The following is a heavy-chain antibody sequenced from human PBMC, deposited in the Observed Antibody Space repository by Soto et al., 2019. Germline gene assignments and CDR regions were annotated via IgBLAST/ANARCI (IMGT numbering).Heavy chain of an antibody. CDR1: GFTVSSNY. Sequence: EVQLVESGGGLVQPGGSLRLSCAASGFTVSSNYMSWVRQAPGKGLEWVSVIYSGGSTYYADSVKGRFTISRDNSKNTLYLQMNSMRAEDTAVYYCARDGLGATVTLDYWCQGTLVTVSS. V-gene: IGHV3-66*01. D-gene: IGHD1-26*01. CDR2: IYSGGST. J-gene: IGHJ4*02. CDR3: ARDGLGATVTLDY.